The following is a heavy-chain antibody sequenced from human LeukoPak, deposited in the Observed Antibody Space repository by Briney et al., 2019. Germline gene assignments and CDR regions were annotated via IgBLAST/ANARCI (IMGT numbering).Heavy chain of an antibody. CDR3: ARAAGAPPGFFDY. J-gene: IGHJ4*02. D-gene: IGHD1-14*01. CDR1: GFTFSSYA. V-gene: IGHV3-23*01. Sequence: GGSLRLSCAASGFTFSSYAMSWVRQAPGKGLEWVSAISGSGGSTYYADSVKGRFTIPRDNAKNSLYLQMNSLRAEDTAVYYCARAAGAPPGFFDYWGQGTLVTVSS. CDR2: ISGSGGST.